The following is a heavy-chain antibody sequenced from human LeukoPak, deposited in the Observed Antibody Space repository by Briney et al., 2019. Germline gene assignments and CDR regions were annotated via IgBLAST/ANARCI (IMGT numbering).Heavy chain of an antibody. D-gene: IGHD6-13*01. CDR1: GFTFSNYS. J-gene: IGHJ4*02. CDR3: ARDHRQQLVSPGDY. Sequence: PGGSLRLSCAGSGFTFSNYSINWVRQAPGKGLEWVSSISSSSSYIYYADSVKGRFTISRDNAKNSLYLQMNSLRAEDTAVYYCARDHRQQLVSPGDYWGQGTLVTVSS. V-gene: IGHV3-21*01. CDR2: ISSSSSYI.